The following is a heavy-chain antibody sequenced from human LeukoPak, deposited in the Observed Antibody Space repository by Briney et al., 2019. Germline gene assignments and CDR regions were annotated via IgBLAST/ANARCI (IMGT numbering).Heavy chain of an antibody. Sequence: GASVKVSCKASGYTFTSYAMHWVRQAPGQRLEWMGWINAGNGNTKYSQKFQGRVTITRDTSASTAYMELSSLRFEDTAVYYCARAGWDSSGWYSYWGQGTLVTVSS. CDR2: INAGNGNT. V-gene: IGHV1-3*01. J-gene: IGHJ4*02. CDR1: GYTFTSYA. CDR3: ARAGWDSSGWYSY. D-gene: IGHD6-19*01.